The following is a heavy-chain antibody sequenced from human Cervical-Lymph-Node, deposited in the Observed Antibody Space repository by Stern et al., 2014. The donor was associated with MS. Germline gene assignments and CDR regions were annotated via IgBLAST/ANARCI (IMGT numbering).Heavy chain of an antibody. J-gene: IGHJ4*02. CDR1: GFTFSSYA. V-gene: IGHV3-30-3*01. CDR2: LSNEGSKK. Sequence: VQLVQSGGGVVQPGRSLRLSCAASGFTFSSYAMHWVRQAPGKGLDWVAFLSNEGSKKFYGDSVKGRFTISRDNSNNTLYLQMNSLRPEDTAVYYCARDTCRGGGCYFRYWGQGILITVSS. D-gene: IGHD2-15*01. CDR3: ARDTCRGGGCYFRY.